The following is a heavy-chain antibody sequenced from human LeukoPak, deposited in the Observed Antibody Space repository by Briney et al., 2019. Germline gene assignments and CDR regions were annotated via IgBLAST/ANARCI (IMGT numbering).Heavy chain of an antibody. CDR1: GFTFSSYG. Sequence: GGSLRLACAASGFTFSSYGMHWVRQAPGKGRDWVAVICYDGSNKYYADSVNGRFTISRDNSKDTLYQQMNSLRAEDTAVYYCARGSRVSYYYDSSGYYYWGQGTLVTVSS. CDR3: ARGSRVSYYYDSSGYYY. V-gene: IGHV3-33*01. CDR2: ICYDGSNK. J-gene: IGHJ4*02. D-gene: IGHD3-22*01.